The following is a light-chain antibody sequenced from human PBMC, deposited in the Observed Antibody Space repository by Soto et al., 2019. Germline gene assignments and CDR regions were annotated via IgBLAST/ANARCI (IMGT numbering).Light chain of an antibody. J-gene: IGKJ3*01. Sequence: DLLMTQSPSSLSAFVGDRVTITCRASQSIVNYLNWYQQKPGKAPKLLIYAGSSLQSGVPSRFSGSGSGTDFTLTISSLQPEDFATYYCQQSYRMPFTFGPGTKVDLK. CDR1: QSIVNY. CDR3: QQSYRMPFT. V-gene: IGKV1-39*01. CDR2: AGS.